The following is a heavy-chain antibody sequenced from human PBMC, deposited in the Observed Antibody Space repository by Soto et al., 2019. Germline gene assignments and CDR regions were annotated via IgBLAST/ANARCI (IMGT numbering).Heavy chain of an antibody. J-gene: IGHJ5*02. D-gene: IGHD5-18*01. V-gene: IGHV3-30*18. Sequence: QVQLVESGGGVVQPGRSLRLSCAASGFTFSSYGMHWVRQAPGKGLEWVAVISYDGSNKYYADSVKGRFTISRDNSKNPLYLQMNSLRAEDTAVYYCAKVLAAMDLHWFDPWGQGTLVTVSS. CDR1: GFTFSSYG. CDR2: ISYDGSNK. CDR3: AKVLAAMDLHWFDP.